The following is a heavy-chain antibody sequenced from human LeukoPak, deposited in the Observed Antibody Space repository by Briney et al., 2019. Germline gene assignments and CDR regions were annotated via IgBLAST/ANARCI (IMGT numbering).Heavy chain of an antibody. V-gene: IGHV3-30-3*01. CDR2: ISYDGSNK. J-gene: IGHJ4*02. D-gene: IGHD6-19*01. Sequence: GGSLRLSCAASGFTFSSSAMHGVRQAPDKGVEWVAVISYDGSNKYYAASVKGRFTISRDNSKNTLYLQMNSLRADDTAVYYCARDRDSSGWYEGFDYWGQGTLVTVSS. CDR3: ARDRDSSGWYEGFDY. CDR1: GFTFSSSA.